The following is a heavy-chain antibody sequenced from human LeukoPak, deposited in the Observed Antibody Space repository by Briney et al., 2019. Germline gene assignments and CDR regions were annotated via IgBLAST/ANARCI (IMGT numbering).Heavy chain of an antibody. CDR1: GFTFSSYS. D-gene: IGHD6-19*01. Sequence: PGGSLRLSCAASGFTFSSYSMNWVRQAPGKGLEWVSSISSSSNYIYYADSVKGRFTISRDNAKNSLYLQMNSLRAEDTAVYYCARDRGIAVAGLYWGQGTLVTVSS. CDR2: ISSSSNYI. V-gene: IGHV3-21*01. J-gene: IGHJ4*02. CDR3: ARDRGIAVAGLY.